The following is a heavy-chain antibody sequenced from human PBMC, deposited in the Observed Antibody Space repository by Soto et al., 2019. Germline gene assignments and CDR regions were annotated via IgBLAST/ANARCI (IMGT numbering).Heavy chain of an antibody. V-gene: IGHV3-23*01. D-gene: IGHD3-3*01. J-gene: IGHJ3*02. Sequence: GGSLRLSCAASGFTFSSYAMSWVRQAPGKGLEWVSAISGSGGSTYYADSVKGRFTISRDNSKNTLYLQMNSLRAEDTAVYYCAKAHYDFWSGYPIFDAFDIWGQGTMVTVSS. CDR1: GFTFSSYA. CDR3: AKAHYDFWSGYPIFDAFDI. CDR2: ISGSGGST.